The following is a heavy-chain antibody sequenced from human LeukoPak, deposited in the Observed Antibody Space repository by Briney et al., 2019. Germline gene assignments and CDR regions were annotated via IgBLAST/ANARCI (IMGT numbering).Heavy chain of an antibody. CDR1: GYTFTGYY. Sequence: ASVKVSCKASGYTFTGYYMHWVRQAPGQGLEWMGWINPNSGDTNYAQKFQGRVTLTRDTSISTAYMELSRLISDDTAVYYCARDLFLAAAEREGDDYWGQGTLVTVSS. V-gene: IGHV1-2*02. CDR3: ARDLFLAAAEREGDDY. J-gene: IGHJ4*02. D-gene: IGHD6-13*01. CDR2: INPNSGDT.